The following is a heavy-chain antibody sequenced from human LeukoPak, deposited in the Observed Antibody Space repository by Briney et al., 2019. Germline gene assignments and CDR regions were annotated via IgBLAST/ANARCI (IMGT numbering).Heavy chain of an antibody. V-gene: IGHV3-21*01. CDR2: ISSSSSYI. D-gene: IGHD3-22*01. CDR3: ARRTIVVDSIDAFDI. CDR1: GFTFSSYE. J-gene: IGHJ3*02. Sequence: GGSLRLSCAASGFTFSSYEMNWVRQAPGKGLEWVSSISSSSSYIYYADSVKGRFTISRDNAKNSLYLQMNSLRAEDTAVYYCARRTIVVDSIDAFDIWGQGTMVTVSS.